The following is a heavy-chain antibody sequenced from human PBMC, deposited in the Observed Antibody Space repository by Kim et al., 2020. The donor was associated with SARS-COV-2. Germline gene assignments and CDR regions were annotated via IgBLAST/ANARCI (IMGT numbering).Heavy chain of an antibody. V-gene: IGHV5-51*01. CDR3: ARSDSAVVDY. Sequence: SDTRYSPSFEGQVTISANKFFNTAYLQWSSLKAADTAIYYCARSDSAVVDYWGQGTLVTVSS. J-gene: IGHJ4*02. D-gene: IGHD5-18*01. CDR2: SDT.